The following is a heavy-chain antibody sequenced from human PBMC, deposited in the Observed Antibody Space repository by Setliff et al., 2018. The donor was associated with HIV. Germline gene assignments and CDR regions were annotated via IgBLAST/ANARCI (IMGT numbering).Heavy chain of an antibody. D-gene: IGHD3-22*01. V-gene: IGHV1-58*01. J-gene: IGHJ3*02. CDR2: IVVGSGNT. CDR1: GFTFTSSA. Sequence: GASVKVSCKASGFTFTSSAVQWVRQARGQRLEWVGWIVVGSGNTNYEQKFQERGTITRDMSTSTAYMELSSLRSEDTAVYYCAAPLRYDSSGYYEEDFDIWGKGTMGTVSS. CDR3: AAPLRYDSSGYYEEDFDI.